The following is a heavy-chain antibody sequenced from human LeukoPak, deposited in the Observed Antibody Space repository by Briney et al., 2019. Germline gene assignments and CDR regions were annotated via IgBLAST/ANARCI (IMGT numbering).Heavy chain of an antibody. CDR3: AREPFDY. Sequence: SETLSLTCTVSGGSISFYYWSWIRQPPGKGLEWIGYIYHSGSTYYNPSLKSRVTISVDRSKNQFSLKLSSVTAADTAVYYCAREPFDYWGQGTLVTVSS. V-gene: IGHV4-59*12. CDR2: IYHSGST. CDR1: GGSISFYY. J-gene: IGHJ4*02.